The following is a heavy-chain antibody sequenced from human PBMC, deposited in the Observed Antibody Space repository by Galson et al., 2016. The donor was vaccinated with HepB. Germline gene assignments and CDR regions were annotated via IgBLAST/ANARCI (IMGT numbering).Heavy chain of an antibody. V-gene: IGHV3-33*01. CDR1: GFTFNKYG. CDR2: IYSDGSDK. D-gene: IGHD6-19*01. CDR3: ARDTTASTGWQLGDYYYGMDV. J-gene: IGHJ6*02. Sequence: SLRLSCAASGFTFNKYGMHWVRQAPGKGLEWVAIIYSDGSDKNYVDSVKGRFTISRDNSKNTLFLQMNSLRVEDTGIYYCARDTTASTGWQLGDYYYGMDVWGQGNPGHRLL.